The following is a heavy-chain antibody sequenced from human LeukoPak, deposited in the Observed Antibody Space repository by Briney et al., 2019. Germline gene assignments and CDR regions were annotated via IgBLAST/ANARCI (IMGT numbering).Heavy chain of an antibody. V-gene: IGHV3-21*01. CDR2: ISSSSSYI. D-gene: IGHD3-10*01. CDR1: GFTFSSYS. Sequence: GGSLRLSCAASGFTFSSYSMNWVRQAPGKGLEWVSSISSSSSYIYYADSVKGRFTISRDNAKNTLYLQMNSLRAEDTAVYYCARRGITMVRGKYNWFDPWGQGTLVTVSS. J-gene: IGHJ5*02. CDR3: ARRGITMVRGKYNWFDP.